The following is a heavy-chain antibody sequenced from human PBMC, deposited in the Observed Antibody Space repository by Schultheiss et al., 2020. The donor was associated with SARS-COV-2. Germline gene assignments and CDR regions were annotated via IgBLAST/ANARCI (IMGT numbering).Heavy chain of an antibody. Sequence: GGSLRLSCAASGFTFSSYAMSWVRQAPGKGLEWVSVIGGDGSGINYADSVKGRFTISRDNSKNTLYLQMNSLRAEDTAVYYCAKERSSSSWYDGDYWGQGTLVTVSS. CDR1: GFTFSSYA. V-gene: IGHV3-23*01. CDR2: IGGDGSGI. CDR3: AKERSSSSWYDGDY. J-gene: IGHJ4*02. D-gene: IGHD6-13*01.